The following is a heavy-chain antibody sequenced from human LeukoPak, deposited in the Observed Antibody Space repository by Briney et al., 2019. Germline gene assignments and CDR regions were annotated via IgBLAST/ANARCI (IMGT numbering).Heavy chain of an antibody. J-gene: IGHJ3*02. V-gene: IGHV4-4*02. Sequence: SGTLSLTCAVSGGSISSSNWWSWVRQPPGKGLEWIGEIYHSGSTNYNPSLKSRVTISVDKSKNQFSLKLSSVTAADTAVYYCAGAIRTAAAGTVFDIWGQGTMVTVSS. CDR2: IYHSGST. CDR3: AGAIRTAAAGTVFDI. D-gene: IGHD6-13*01. CDR1: GGSISSSNW.